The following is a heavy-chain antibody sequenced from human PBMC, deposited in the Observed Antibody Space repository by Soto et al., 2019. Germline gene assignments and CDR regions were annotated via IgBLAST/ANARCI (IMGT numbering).Heavy chain of an antibody. CDR2: IYHSGST. J-gene: IGHJ4*02. V-gene: IGHV4-4*02. CDR3: AAGGGLPRYY. CDR1: GDSISSTRW. D-gene: IGHD5-12*01. Sequence: PSETLSLTCTVSGDSISSTRWWSWVRQSPGKGLEWIGYIYHSGSTYYNPSLKSRVTISVDRSKNQFSLKLSSVTAADTAVYYCAAGGGLPRYYWGQGTLVTVSS.